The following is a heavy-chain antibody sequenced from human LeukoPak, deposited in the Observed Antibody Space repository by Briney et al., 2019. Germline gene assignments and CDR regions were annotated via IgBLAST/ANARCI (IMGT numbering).Heavy chain of an antibody. CDR2: IGSNSVPT. V-gene: IGHV3-23*01. Sequence: GGSLRLSCAASGFTFSSYSMNWVRQAPGKGLEWVSGIGSNSVPTVYADSVKGRFTISRDNSKGMLYLQMDSLRVEDTTVYYCAKHCSGYCNTASEKRFDPWGQGTLVTVSS. D-gene: IGHD2-2*03. J-gene: IGHJ5*02. CDR1: GFTFSSYS. CDR3: AKHCSGYCNTASEKRFDP.